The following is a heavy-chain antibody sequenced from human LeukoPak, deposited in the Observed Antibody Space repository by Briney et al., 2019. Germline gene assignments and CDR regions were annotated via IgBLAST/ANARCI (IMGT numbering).Heavy chain of an antibody. CDR1: GGTFSSYA. J-gene: IGHJ3*02. Sequence: SVKVSCKASGGTFSSYAISWVRQAPGQGLKWMGGIIPIFGTANYAQKFQGRVTITADESTSTAYMELSSLRSEDTAVYYCTREGVYSPDPSSYHRYAFDIWGQGTVVTVSS. D-gene: IGHD3-16*02. CDR3: TREGVYSPDPSSYHRYAFDI. CDR2: IIPIFGTA. V-gene: IGHV1-69*13.